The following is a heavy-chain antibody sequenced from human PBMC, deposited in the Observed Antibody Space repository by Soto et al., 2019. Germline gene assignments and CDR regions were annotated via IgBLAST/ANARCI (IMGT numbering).Heavy chain of an antibody. Sequence: GGSLRLSCAASGFTFSSYAMSWVRQAPGKGLEWVSAISGSGGSTYYADSVKGRFTISRDNSKNTLYLQMNSLRAEDTAVYYCAKDRSYYDTLGDWFDPWGQGTLVTVSS. J-gene: IGHJ5*02. CDR1: GFTFSSYA. CDR2: ISGSGGST. CDR3: AKDRSYYDTLGDWFDP. V-gene: IGHV3-23*01. D-gene: IGHD3-22*01.